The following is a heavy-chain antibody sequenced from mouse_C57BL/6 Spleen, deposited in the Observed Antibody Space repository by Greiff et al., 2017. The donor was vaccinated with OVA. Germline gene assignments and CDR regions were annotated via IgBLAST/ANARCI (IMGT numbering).Heavy chain of an antibody. V-gene: IGHV1-69*01. CDR1: GYTFTSYW. J-gene: IGHJ2*01. CDR2: IDPSDSYT. CDR3: ARGITTVVASFDY. Sequence: QVQLKQSGAELVMPGASVKLSCKASGYTFTSYWMHWVKQRPGQGLEWIGEIDPSDSYTNYNQKFKGKSTLTVDKSSSTAYMQLSSLTSEDSAVYYGARGITTVVASFDYWGQGTTLTVSS. D-gene: IGHD1-1*01.